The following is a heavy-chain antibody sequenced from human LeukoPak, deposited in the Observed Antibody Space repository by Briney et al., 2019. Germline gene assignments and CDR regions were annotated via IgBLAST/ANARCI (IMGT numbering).Heavy chain of an antibody. CDR1: GYTFADYY. J-gene: IGHJ1*01. V-gene: IGHV1-2*02. CDR2: IHPNSGGT. Sequence: ASVKVSCKASGYTFADYYLHWVRQAPGQGPEWMGWIHPNSGGTNYAQKFQGRVAMTRDTSISTAYMELSSLRSDDTAVYDCARLAAVPGWGQGTLVTVSS. D-gene: IGHD6-19*01. CDR3: ARLAAVPG.